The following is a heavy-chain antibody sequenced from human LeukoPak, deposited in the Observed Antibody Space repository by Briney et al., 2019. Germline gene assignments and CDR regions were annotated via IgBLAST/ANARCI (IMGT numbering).Heavy chain of an antibody. D-gene: IGHD2-21*01. V-gene: IGHV1-2*02. Sequence: ASVKVSCKASGYTFTGYYIHWVRQAPGQGLEWMGWINPNSGATNYTQKFEGRVTMTRDTSINTAYMEVDRLTTDDTAAYYCARDVAYFDPWGQGTLVTVSS. J-gene: IGHJ5*02. CDR2: INPNSGAT. CDR1: GYTFTGYY. CDR3: ARDVAYFDP.